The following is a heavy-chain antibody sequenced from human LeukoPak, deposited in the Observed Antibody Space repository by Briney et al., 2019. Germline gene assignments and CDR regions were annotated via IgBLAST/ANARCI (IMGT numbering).Heavy chain of an antibody. CDR3: TTGHSSSFQY. CDR1: GFTFSNAW. V-gene: IGHV3-15*01. J-gene: IGHJ4*02. Sequence: GGSLRLSCAASGFTFSNAWMSWVRQAPGKGLEWVGRLKSKTDGGTTDYAAPVKGRFTILRDDSKNTLYLQMNSLKTEDTAVYYCTTGHSSSFQYWDQGTLVTVSS. CDR2: LKSKTDGGTT. D-gene: IGHD6-6*01.